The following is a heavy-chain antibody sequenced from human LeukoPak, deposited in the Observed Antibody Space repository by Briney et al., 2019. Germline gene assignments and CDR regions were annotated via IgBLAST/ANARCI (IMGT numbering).Heavy chain of an antibody. V-gene: IGHV3-21*01. CDR3: AREDYYDSSGYYHMLDY. CDR1: GFTFSNYN. CDR2: ISSSGGFI. J-gene: IGHJ4*02. Sequence: GGSLRLSCAASGFTFSNYNMNWVRQAPGKGLEWVSSISSSGGFINYADSVKGRFTISRDNAKNSLYLQVNSLRAEDTAVYYCAREDYYDSSGYYHMLDYWGQGTLVTVSS. D-gene: IGHD3-22*01.